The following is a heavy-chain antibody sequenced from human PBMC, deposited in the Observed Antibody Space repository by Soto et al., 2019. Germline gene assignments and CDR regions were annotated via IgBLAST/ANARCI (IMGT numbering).Heavy chain of an antibody. CDR2: ISAYNGDT. CDR1: AYTFTSYG. D-gene: IGHD2-15*01. Sequence: QVQLVQSGAEVKKPGASVKVSCKASAYTFTSYGISWVRQAPGQGLEWMGWISAYNGDTDYAQKLQGRVTMTTDTATNTAYMEVRSLRSDDTAVYYCARDPFSRRGGNPWFDYWGQGTLVTVSS. CDR3: ARDPFSRRGGNPWFDY. J-gene: IGHJ4*02. V-gene: IGHV1-18*01.